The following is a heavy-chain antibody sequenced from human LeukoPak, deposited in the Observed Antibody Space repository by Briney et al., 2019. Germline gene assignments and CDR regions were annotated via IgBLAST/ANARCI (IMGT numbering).Heavy chain of an antibody. CDR1: GFTFSSYA. CDR3: VKNLDGYNSVGSDY. V-gene: IGHV3-23*01. J-gene: IGHJ4*02. Sequence: GGSLRLSCAASGFTFSSYAMSWVRQAPGKGLEWVSAISGSGGSTYYADSVKGRFTISRDNSKNTLYLQMNSLRAEDTAVYYCVKNLDGYNSVGSDYWGQGTLVTVSS. D-gene: IGHD5-24*01. CDR2: ISGSGGST.